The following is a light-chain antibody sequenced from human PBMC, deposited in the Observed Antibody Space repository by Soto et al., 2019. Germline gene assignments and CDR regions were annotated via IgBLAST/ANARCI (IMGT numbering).Light chain of an antibody. V-gene: IGKV1-5*01. Sequence: DIQMTQFPSTLSASVGDRVTITCRASQSISSWLAWFQQKPGKAPKLLIYDASSLESGVPSRFSASGSGTEFTLTISSLQPDDFATYYCQQHNSSPWTFGQGTKVDIK. CDR3: QQHNSSPWT. CDR2: DAS. J-gene: IGKJ1*01. CDR1: QSISSW.